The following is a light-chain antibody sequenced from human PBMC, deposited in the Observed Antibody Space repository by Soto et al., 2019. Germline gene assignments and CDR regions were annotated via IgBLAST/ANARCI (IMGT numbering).Light chain of an antibody. CDR3: QQYGSSPT. J-gene: IGKJ5*01. CDR1: QSVSSSY. CDR2: GAS. V-gene: IGKV3-20*01. Sequence: EIVMTQSPATLSVSPGERVTLSCRASQSVSSSYLDWYQQKPGQAPRLLIYGASSRATGIPDRFSVSGSGTDFTLTISRLEPEDFAVYYCQQYGSSPTFGQGTRLEIK.